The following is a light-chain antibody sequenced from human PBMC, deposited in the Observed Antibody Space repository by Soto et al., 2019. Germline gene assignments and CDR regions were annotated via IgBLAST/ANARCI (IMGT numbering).Light chain of an antibody. Sequence: DIQMTQSPSTLSASVGDIVTITCRASQSISDWLAWFQLKPGKAPKLLIYDASSLESGVPSRFSGSGSGTEFTLTISSLQPDDFATYYCQHYNSYSEAFGQGTKVDIK. CDR2: DAS. CDR3: QHYNSYSEA. J-gene: IGKJ1*01. CDR1: QSISDW. V-gene: IGKV1-5*01.